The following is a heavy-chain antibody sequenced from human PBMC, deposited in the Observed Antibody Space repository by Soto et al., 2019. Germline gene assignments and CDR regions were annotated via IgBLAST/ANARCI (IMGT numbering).Heavy chain of an antibody. D-gene: IGHD2-2*01. CDR2: IYYSGST. CDR3: ARVKQLPRYNWFDP. CDR1: GGSINSDFYY. J-gene: IGHJ5*02. Sequence: SETLSLTCTVSGGSINSDFYYWTWIRQHPGKGLERLGYIYYSGSTYYNPSLKSRITMSLDTSKNQFSLKLSSVTAADTAVYYCARVKQLPRYNWFDPWGQGTLVTVSS. V-gene: IGHV4-31*03.